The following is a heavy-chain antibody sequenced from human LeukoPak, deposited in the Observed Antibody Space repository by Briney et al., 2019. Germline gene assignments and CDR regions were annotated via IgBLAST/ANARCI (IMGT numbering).Heavy chain of an antibody. CDR2: ISWNSGGI. V-gene: IGHV3-9*03. CDR3: AKVAVTRHFYYYMDV. Sequence: GGSLRLSCAASGFTFDDYAMHWVRQAPGKGLEWVSGISWNSGGIGYADSVKGRFTISRDNAKNSLYLQMNSLRAEDMALYYCAKVAVTRHFYYYMDVWGKGTTVTVSS. CDR1: GFTFDDYA. D-gene: IGHD3-3*01. J-gene: IGHJ6*03.